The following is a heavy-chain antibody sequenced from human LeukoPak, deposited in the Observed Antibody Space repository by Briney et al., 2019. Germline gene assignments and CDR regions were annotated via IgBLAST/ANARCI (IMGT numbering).Heavy chain of an antibody. CDR3: ARANFLYCSSSTCPFDY. J-gene: IGHJ4*02. CDR2: INPNDGDT. CDR1: GYTFTDYY. Sequence: ASVKVSCKASGYTFTDYYMHWVRQAPGQGFEWMGWINPNDGDTNYAQKFQGRVTMTRDTSTSTAHMEVSRLRSDDTAVYYCARANFLYCSSSTCPFDYWGQGTLVTVSS. D-gene: IGHD2-2*01. V-gene: IGHV1-2*02.